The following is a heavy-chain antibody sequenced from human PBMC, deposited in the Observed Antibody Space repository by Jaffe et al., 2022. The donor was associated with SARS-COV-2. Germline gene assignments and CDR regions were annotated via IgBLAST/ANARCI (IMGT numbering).Heavy chain of an antibody. V-gene: IGHV3-23*01. CDR2: FSGSGDST. J-gene: IGHJ5*02. D-gene: IGHD2-15*01. CDR1: GFTFSNYA. CDR3: AKHAGDNCYSGKYS. Sequence: DVQLLESGGGLVQPGGSLRLSCAASGFTFSNYAMSWVRQAPGKGLEWVSGFSGSGDSTFYADSVKGRFTISRDNSKNTLFLQMNSLRVEDTAVYYCAKHAGDNCYSGKYSWGQGTLVTVSS.